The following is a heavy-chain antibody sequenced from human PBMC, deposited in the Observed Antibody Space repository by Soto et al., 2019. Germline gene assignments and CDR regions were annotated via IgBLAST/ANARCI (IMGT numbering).Heavy chain of an antibody. CDR1: GGSISGEGYY. CDR2: IHYSGST. CDR3: ARAWTATAGWANWFDR. V-gene: IGHV4-31*03. D-gene: IGHD6-13*01. Sequence: QVQLQESGPGLVEPSQTLSLTCTVSGGSISGEGYYWSWIRQYSGRGLEWIGYIHYSGSTYSNPSPKSRGTITVDTSTTEFFLKLTYVTAADTAVDDCARAWTATAGWANWFDRWGQGTLVTVSS. J-gene: IGHJ5*02.